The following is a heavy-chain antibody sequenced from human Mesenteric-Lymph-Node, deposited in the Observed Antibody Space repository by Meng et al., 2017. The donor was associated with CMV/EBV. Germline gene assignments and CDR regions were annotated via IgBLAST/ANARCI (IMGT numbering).Heavy chain of an antibody. Sequence: GGSLRLSCAASGFTFSSYWMHWVRQAPGKGLVWVSRINSDGSSTSYADSVKGRFTISRDNAKKSLHLQMNSLRAEDTALYYCVRGVTDYGGNSNAFDIWGQGTMVTVSS. CDR3: VRGVTDYGGNSNAFDI. J-gene: IGHJ3*02. D-gene: IGHD4-23*01. CDR1: GFTFSSYW. CDR2: INSDGSST. V-gene: IGHV3-74*01.